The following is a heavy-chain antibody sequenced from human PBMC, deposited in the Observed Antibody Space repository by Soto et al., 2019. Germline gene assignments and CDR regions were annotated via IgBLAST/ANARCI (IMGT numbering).Heavy chain of an antibody. D-gene: IGHD3-22*01. Sequence: QVQLVQSGAEVKKPGSSVKVSCKASGGTFSSSSISWVRQAPGQGLEWMGGIIPIVGTANYTQKFQGRVTITTDESTRTTYMELSSLRSGDTAVYYCAIPIRYYFERGGQSAWFDPWGQGTLVTVSS. CDR3: AIPIRYYFERGGQSAWFDP. CDR1: GGTFSSSS. J-gene: IGHJ5*02. CDR2: IIPIVGTA. V-gene: IGHV1-69*05.